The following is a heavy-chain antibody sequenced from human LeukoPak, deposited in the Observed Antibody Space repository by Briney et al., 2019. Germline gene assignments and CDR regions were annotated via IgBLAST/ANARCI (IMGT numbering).Heavy chain of an antibody. CDR2: IYYSGST. Sequence: SETLSLTCTVSGGSISSYYWSWIRQPTGKGLEWIGYIYYSGSTNYNPSLKSRVTISVDTSKNQFSLKLSSVTAADTAVYYCARVFRSSDYFDYWGQGTLVTVSS. D-gene: IGHD6-6*01. CDR3: ARVFRSSDYFDY. CDR1: GGSISSYY. J-gene: IGHJ4*02. V-gene: IGHV4-59*01.